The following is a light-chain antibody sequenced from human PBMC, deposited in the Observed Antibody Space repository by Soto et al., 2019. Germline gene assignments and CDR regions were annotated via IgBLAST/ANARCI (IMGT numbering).Light chain of an antibody. CDR3: QQYNDWPPIT. V-gene: IGKV3-15*01. CDR2: GAS. CDR1: KSVSSN. J-gene: IGKJ5*01. Sequence: EIVITQSPATLSVSPGERATLFCRASKSVSSNLAWYQQKPGQAPRLLIYGASTRATGIPARFSGSGSGTEFTLTISSLQSEDSAVYYCQQYNDWPPITFGQGTRLESK.